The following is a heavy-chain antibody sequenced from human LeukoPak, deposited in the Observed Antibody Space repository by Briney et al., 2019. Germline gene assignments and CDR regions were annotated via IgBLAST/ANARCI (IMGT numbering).Heavy chain of an antibody. CDR2: ISGDETSI. Sequence: GGSLRLSCAASGFTFTDYWIHWVRHAPGKGLIWVSRISGDETSITYADSVKGRLTISRDNAKSTVYLQMNSLRSEDTGVYYCAIKLTLFGGDAFDVWGRGAMVTVTS. CDR1: GFTFTDYW. V-gene: IGHV3-74*03. J-gene: IGHJ3*01. CDR3: AIKLTLFGGDAFDV. D-gene: IGHD3-10*01.